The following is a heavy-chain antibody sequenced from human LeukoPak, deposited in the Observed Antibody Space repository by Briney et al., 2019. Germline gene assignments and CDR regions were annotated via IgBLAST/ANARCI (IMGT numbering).Heavy chain of an antibody. CDR3: ARIHRYCSGGACYVLDN. D-gene: IGHD2-15*01. CDR2: INHSGST. Sequence: SSETLSLTCAVYGVSFSGYYWSWIRQPPGKGLEWIGEINHSGSTNYNPSLKSRVTISVDTSKNQFSLQLSSVTAADTAVYYCARIHRYCSGGACYVLDNWGQGTLVAVSS. CDR1: GVSFSGYY. J-gene: IGHJ4*02. V-gene: IGHV4-34*01.